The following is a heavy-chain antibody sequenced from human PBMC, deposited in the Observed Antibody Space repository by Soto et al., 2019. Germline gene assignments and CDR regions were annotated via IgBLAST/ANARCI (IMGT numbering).Heavy chain of an antibody. Sequence: KPSETLSLTCTVSGGSISSGGYYWSWIRQHPGKGLEWIGYIYYSGSTYYNPSLKSRVTISVDTSKNQFSLKLSSVTAADTAVYYCARHGSGSYYTLDYWGQGTLVTVS. V-gene: IGHV4-31*02. CDR1: GGSISSGGYY. CDR3: ARHGSGSYYTLDY. D-gene: IGHD3-10*01. CDR2: IYYSGST. J-gene: IGHJ4*02.